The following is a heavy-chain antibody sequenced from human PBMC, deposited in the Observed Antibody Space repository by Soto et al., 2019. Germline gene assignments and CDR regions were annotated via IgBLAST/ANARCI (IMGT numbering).Heavy chain of an antibody. CDR1: GFTFSSYG. CDR2: ISYDGSNK. CDR3: AKGGRSSWYRYFDY. J-gene: IGHJ4*02. Sequence: GGSLRLSCAASGFTFSSYGMHWVRQAPGKGLEWVAVISYDGSNKYYADSVKGRFTISRDNSKNTLYLQMNSLRAEDTAVYYCAKGGRSSWYRYFDYWGQGTLVTVSS. V-gene: IGHV3-30*18. D-gene: IGHD6-13*01.